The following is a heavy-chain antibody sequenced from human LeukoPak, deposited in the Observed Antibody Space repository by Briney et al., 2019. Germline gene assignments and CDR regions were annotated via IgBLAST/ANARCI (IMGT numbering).Heavy chain of an antibody. CDR1: GFTFGSSW. J-gene: IGHJ4*02. Sequence: PGGSLRLSCAASGFTFGSSWMHWVRRASGKGLDWVSRINSDGSSIAYADSVKGRFTISRDNAKNTLYLQMNSLRAEDTAVYYCARAASYYDSSGYFGYWGQGTLVTVSS. V-gene: IGHV3-74*01. CDR3: ARAASYYDSSGYFGY. CDR2: INSDGSSI. D-gene: IGHD3-22*01.